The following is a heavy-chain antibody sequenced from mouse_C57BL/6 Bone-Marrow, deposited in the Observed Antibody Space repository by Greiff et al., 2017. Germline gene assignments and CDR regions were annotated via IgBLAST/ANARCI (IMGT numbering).Heavy chain of an antibody. D-gene: IGHD2-2*01. CDR2: IDPENGAT. Sequence: VQLQQSGAELVRPGASVKLSCTASGFNIKDDYMHWVKQRPEQGLEWIGWIDPENGATEYASKFQGKATITADTSSNTAYLQLSSLTSEDTAVYYYTTCYYGYPFANWGQGTLVTVSA. CDR3: TTCYYGYPFAN. CDR1: GFNIKDDY. J-gene: IGHJ3*01. V-gene: IGHV14-4*01.